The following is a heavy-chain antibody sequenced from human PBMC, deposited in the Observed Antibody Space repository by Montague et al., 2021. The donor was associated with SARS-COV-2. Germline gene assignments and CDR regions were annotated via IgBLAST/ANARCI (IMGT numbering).Heavy chain of an antibody. CDR1: GGSFRGYF. CDR3: ASVPSGYYDSRGYHI. CDR2: INHSRST. J-gene: IGHJ4*01. D-gene: IGHD3-22*01. V-gene: IGHV4-34*01. Sequence: SETLSLTCAVQGGSFRGYFWSWIRQSPGKGLEWIGEINHSRSTNYNPSLKSRVTISVDTSKNQFSLKLSSVTAADTAVYYCASVPSGYYDSRGYHIWGRGTVVTVSS.